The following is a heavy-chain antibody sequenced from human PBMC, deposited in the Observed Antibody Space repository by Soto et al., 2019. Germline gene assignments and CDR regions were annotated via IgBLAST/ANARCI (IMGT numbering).Heavy chain of an antibody. D-gene: IGHD3-16*02. J-gene: IGHJ3*02. V-gene: IGHV4-31*03. CDR3: ASNDYVWGSYQNAFDI. CDR1: GGSISSGGYY. CDR2: IYYSGST. Sequence: QVQLQESGPGLVKPSQTLSLTCTVSGGSISSGGYYWSWIRQHPGKGLEWIGYIYYSGSTYYNPSLKSRVTRSVDTSKSQFSRKLSSVTAAYTAVYYCASNDYVWGSYQNAFDIWGQGTMVTVSS.